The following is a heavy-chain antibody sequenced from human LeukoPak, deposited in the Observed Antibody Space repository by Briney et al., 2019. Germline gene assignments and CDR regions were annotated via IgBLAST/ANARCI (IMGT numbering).Heavy chain of an antibody. Sequence: GGALRLSCAASGFTFSSYAMSWVRQAPGKGLEWVSAISGSGGSTYYADSVKGRFTISRDNSKNTLYLQMNSLRAEDTAVYYCANGPSWTDILTGYYISWGQGTLVTVSS. J-gene: IGHJ4*02. CDR3: ANGPSWTDILTGYYIS. CDR2: ISGSGGST. D-gene: IGHD3-9*01. CDR1: GFTFSSYA. V-gene: IGHV3-23*01.